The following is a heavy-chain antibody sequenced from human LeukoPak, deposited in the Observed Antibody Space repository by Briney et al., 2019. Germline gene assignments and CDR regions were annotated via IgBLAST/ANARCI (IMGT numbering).Heavy chain of an antibody. Sequence: GASVKVSCKASGGTFSSYAISWVRQAPGQGLEWMGSIIPLFGIANYAQKFQGRVTITADKSTSTAYMELSSLRAEDTAVYYCAKDLYSSSWFSTGDYWGQGTLVTVSS. CDR3: AKDLYSSSWFSTGDY. V-gene: IGHV1-69*04. D-gene: IGHD6-13*01. CDR1: GGTFSSYA. J-gene: IGHJ4*02. CDR2: IIPLFGIA.